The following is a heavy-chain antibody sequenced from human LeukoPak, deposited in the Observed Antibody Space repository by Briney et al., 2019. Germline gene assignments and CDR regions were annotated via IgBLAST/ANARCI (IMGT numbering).Heavy chain of an antibody. CDR2: IYYDGRT. CDR3: ARSLYGNLPDS. V-gene: IGHV4-39*01. D-gene: IGHD1-7*01. J-gene: IGHJ5*01. Sequence: SETLSLTCTVSGGSVSSRSHFWVWMRQPPGKGLEWIGSIYYDGRTYYKPSLRSRVTMSVDKSKNQLSLRLTSVTAADTAVYFCARSLYGNLPDSWGQGALVIVSS. CDR1: GGSVSSRSHF.